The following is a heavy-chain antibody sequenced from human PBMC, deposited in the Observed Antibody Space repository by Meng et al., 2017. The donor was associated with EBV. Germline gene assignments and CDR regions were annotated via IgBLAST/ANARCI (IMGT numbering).Heavy chain of an antibody. D-gene: IGHD3-22*01. V-gene: IGHV4-4*02. CDR1: GGSISSSNW. Sequence: QVQRKECGPGLLKPSGTLVLTCAVSGGSISSSNWWSWVRQPPGKGLEWIGEIYHSGSTNYNPSLKSRVTISVDKSKNQFSLKLSSVTAADTAVYYCARRSLDYYDSSGFDYWGQGTLVTASS. CDR2: IYHSGST. CDR3: ARRSLDYYDSSGFDY. J-gene: IGHJ4*02.